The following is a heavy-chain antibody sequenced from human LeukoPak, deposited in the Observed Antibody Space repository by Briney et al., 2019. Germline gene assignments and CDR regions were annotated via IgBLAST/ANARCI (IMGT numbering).Heavy chain of an antibody. Sequence: GGSLRLSCAASGFTFSGYWMNWVRQAPGKGLEWVSAIDPSSTYIYYADSVKGRFTISRDNAKNSLYLQMNSLRVEDTAVYYCARAPTVLVGYCSSSSCQADYWGQGTLVTVSS. J-gene: IGHJ4*02. D-gene: IGHD2-2*01. CDR3: ARAPTVLVGYCSSSSCQADY. CDR1: GFTFSGYW. V-gene: IGHV3-21*01. CDR2: IDPSSTYI.